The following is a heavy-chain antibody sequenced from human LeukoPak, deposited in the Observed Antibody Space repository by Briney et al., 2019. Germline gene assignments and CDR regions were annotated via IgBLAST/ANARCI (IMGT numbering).Heavy chain of an antibody. CDR1: GGSISSYY. V-gene: IGHV4-4*07. CDR2: IYTSGST. D-gene: IGHD3-10*01. J-gene: IGHJ5*02. CDR3: ARDLGITMVRGVIRGGPNWFDP. Sequence: SETLSLTCTVSGGSISSYYWSWIRQPAGQGLEWIGRIYTSGSTNYNPSLKSRVTMSVDTSKNQFSLKLSSVTAADTAVYYCARDLGITMVRGVIRGGPNWFDPWGQGTLVTVSS.